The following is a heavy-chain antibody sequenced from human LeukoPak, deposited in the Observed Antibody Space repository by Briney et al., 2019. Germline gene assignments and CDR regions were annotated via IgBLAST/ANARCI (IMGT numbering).Heavy chain of an antibody. V-gene: IGHV4-39*07. CDR3: ARPTHGAAAGRDAFDI. Sequence: PSETLSLTCTVSGGSISSSSYYWGWIRQPPGKGLEWIGSIYYSGSTYYNPSLKSRVTISVDTSKNQFSLKLSSVTAADTAVYYCARPTHGAAAGRDAFDIWGQGTMVTVSS. CDR2: IYYSGST. J-gene: IGHJ3*02. D-gene: IGHD6-13*01. CDR1: GGSISSSSYY.